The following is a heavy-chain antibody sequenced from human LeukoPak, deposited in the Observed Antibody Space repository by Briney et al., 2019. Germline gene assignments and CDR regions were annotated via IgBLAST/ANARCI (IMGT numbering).Heavy chain of an antibody. Sequence: PSETLSPTCTVSGGSVSGGSYYWSWSRQPPGKGLEWIGYIYYSGSTNYNPSLKSRVTISVDTSKNQFSLKLSSVTAADTAVYYCARKDPSGTYGAFDIWGQGTMVTVSS. CDR2: IYYSGST. D-gene: IGHD3-10*01. CDR1: GGSVSGGSYY. V-gene: IGHV4-61*01. CDR3: ARKDPSGTYGAFDI. J-gene: IGHJ3*02.